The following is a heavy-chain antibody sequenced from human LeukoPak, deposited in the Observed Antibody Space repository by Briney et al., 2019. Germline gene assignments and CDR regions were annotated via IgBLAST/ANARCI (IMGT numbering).Heavy chain of an antibody. CDR3: ARDTIFGVVIAYYGMDV. D-gene: IGHD3-3*01. CDR1: GFTFSSYS. J-gene: IGHJ6*02. CDR2: ISSSSSYI. Sequence: GGSLRLSCAASGFTFSSYSMNWVRQAPGKGLEWVSSISSSSSYIYYADSVKGRFTISSDNAKNSLYLQMNSLRAEDTAVYYCARDTIFGVVIAYYGMDVWGQGTTVTVSS. V-gene: IGHV3-21*01.